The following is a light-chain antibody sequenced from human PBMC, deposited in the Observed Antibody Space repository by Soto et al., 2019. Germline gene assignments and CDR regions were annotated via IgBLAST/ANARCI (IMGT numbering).Light chain of an antibody. J-gene: IGKJ3*01. CDR3: QQYDNRPFT. CDR1: QDMSNY. Sequence: DIQMTQSPSSLSASVGDRVTITCQASQDMSNYLNWYQQKPGKAPKLLIYDASNLETGVPSRFSGSGSGTEFTFTISSLQPEDIATYCCQQYDNRPFTFGPGTKVHI. CDR2: DAS. V-gene: IGKV1-33*01.